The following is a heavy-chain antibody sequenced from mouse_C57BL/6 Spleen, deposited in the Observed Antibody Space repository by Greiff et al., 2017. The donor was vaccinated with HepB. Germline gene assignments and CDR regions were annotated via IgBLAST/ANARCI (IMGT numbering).Heavy chain of an antibody. CDR1: GFSFTSYG. J-gene: IGHJ4*01. V-gene: IGHV2-6-1*01. D-gene: IGHD2-5*01. CDR2: IWSDGST. CDR3: ARQRYYRNSLDY. Sequence: QVQLKESGPGLVAPSQSLSITCTVSGFSFTSYGVHWVRQPPGKGLEWLVVIWSDGSTTYNSALKSRLSISKDNSKSHVFLKMNSRQTDDTSMYYCARQRYYRNSLDYWGQGTSVTVSS.